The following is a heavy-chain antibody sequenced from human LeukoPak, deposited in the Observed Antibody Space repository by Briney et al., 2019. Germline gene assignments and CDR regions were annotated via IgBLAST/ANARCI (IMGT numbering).Heavy chain of an antibody. V-gene: IGHV3-23*01. Sequence: GGSLRLSCAASGFTFSSYAMSWVRQAPGKGLEWVSAISGSGVNIYYADSVKGRFTISRDNSKNALYLQMNSLRAEDTAVYYCARGKGDDFWSGYTYYYMDVWGKGTTVTVSS. CDR2: ISGSGVNI. CDR3: ARGKGDDFWSGYTYYYMDV. D-gene: IGHD3-3*01. J-gene: IGHJ6*03. CDR1: GFTFSSYA.